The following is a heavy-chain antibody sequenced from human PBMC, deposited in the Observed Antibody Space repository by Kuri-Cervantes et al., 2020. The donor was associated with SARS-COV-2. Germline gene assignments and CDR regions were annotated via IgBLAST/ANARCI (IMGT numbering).Heavy chain of an antibody. CDR1: GGSFSGYY. J-gene: IGHJ4*02. V-gene: IGHV4-34*01. CDR2: INHSGST. CDR3: ARGPRWSIAASFDY. Sequence: SETLSLTCAVYGGSFSGYYWSWIRQPPGKGLEWIEEINHSGSTNYNPSLKNRVTISVDTSKNQFSLKLSSVTAADTAVYYCARGPRWSIAASFDYWGQGTLVTVSS. D-gene: IGHD6-6*01.